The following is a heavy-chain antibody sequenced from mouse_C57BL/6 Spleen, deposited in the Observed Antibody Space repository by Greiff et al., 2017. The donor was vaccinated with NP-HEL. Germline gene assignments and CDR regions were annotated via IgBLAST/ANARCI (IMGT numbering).Heavy chain of an antibody. Sequence: LQESGGGLVKPGGSLKLSCAASGFTFRSYAMSWVRQTPEKRLEWVATISDGGSYTYYPDNVKGRFTISRDNAKNNLYPQMSHLKSEDTAMYYCARGGQANWDYFDYWGQGTTLTVSS. J-gene: IGHJ2*01. CDR3: ARGGQANWDYFDY. CDR2: ISDGGSYT. V-gene: IGHV5-4*01. CDR1: GFTFRSYA. D-gene: IGHD4-1*01.